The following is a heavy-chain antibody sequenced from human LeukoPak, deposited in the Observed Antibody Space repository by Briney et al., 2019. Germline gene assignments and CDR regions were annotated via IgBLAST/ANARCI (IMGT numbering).Heavy chain of an antibody. CDR3: ARDRGYSTFDI. V-gene: IGHV3-7*05. CDR1: GFTFSTYW. Sequence: GGSLRLSCAASGFTFSTYWMSWVRQAPGKELEWVANINQDGTEKNYVDSVKGRFTISRDNAENSVCLQMSSLRAEDTAVYYCARDRGYSTFDIWGQGTMVTVSS. J-gene: IGHJ3*02. D-gene: IGHD5-18*01. CDR2: INQDGTEK.